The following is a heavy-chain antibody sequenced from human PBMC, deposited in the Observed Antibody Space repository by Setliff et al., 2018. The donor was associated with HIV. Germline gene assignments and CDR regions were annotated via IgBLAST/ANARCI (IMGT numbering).Heavy chain of an antibody. CDR3: ARGLNYYGSGSYLPLGY. D-gene: IGHD3-10*01. Sequence: SETLSLTCAVYGGSFNDYYWTWIRQPPGKGLEWIGEIDHSGSTKYNASLKSRVTISIDTSKNQISLKLSSVTAADTAVYYCARGLNYYGSGSYLPLGYWGQGTLVTVSS. CDR2: IDHSGST. V-gene: IGHV4-34*01. J-gene: IGHJ4*02. CDR1: GGSFNDYY.